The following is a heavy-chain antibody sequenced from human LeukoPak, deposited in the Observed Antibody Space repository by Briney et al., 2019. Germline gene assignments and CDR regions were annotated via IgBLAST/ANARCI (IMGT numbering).Heavy chain of an antibody. Sequence: SVKVSCKASGGTFSSYAISWVRQAPGQGLEWMGGIIPIFGTANYAQEFQGRVTITADESTSTAYMELSRLRSEDTAVYYCARDVGIAVAGRNWFDPWGQGTLVTVSS. V-gene: IGHV1-69*01. CDR2: IIPIFGTA. CDR1: GGTFSSYA. CDR3: ARDVGIAVAGRNWFDP. D-gene: IGHD6-19*01. J-gene: IGHJ5*02.